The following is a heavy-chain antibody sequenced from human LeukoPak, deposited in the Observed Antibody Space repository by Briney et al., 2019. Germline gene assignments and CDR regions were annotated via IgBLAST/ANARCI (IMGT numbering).Heavy chain of an antibody. CDR3: ARSPLVYSVAGTYYYYYMDV. V-gene: IGHV4-59*11. J-gene: IGHJ6*03. D-gene: IGHD6-19*01. Sequence: SETLSLTCTVSGGSFSNHYWSWIRQPPGKGLEWIGYIYYSGSTNYNPSLKSRVTISVDTSKNQFSLKLSSVTAADTAVYYCARSPLVYSVAGTYYYYYMDVWGKGTTVTVSS. CDR2: IYYSGST. CDR1: GGSFSNHY.